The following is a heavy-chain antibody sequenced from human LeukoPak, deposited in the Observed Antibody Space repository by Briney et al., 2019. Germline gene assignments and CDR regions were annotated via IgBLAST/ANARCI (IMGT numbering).Heavy chain of an antibody. D-gene: IGHD2-2*02. Sequence: SETLSLTCTVSGGSISSGDYYWSWIRQPPGKGLEWIGYLYSNGNTYYNASLKSRVTISVDTSKNQFSLKLSSVTAADTAVYYCAGGLGYCSSTSCYSFDYWGQGTLVTVSS. J-gene: IGHJ4*02. CDR1: GGSISSGDYY. V-gene: IGHV4-30-4*02. CDR3: AGGLGYCSSTSCYSFDY. CDR2: LYSNGNT.